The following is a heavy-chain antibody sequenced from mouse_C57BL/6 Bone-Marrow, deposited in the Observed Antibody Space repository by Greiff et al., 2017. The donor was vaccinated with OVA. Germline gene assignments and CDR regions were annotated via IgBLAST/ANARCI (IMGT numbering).Heavy chain of an antibody. CDR3: TGGTVVANWYFDV. Sequence: VQLKESGGGLVQPGGSMKLSCVASGFTFSNYWMNWVRQSPEKGLEWVAQIRLKSDNYATHYAESVKGRFTISRDDSKSSVYLQMNNLRAEDTGIYYCTGGTVVANWYFDVWGTGTTVTVSS. V-gene: IGHV6-3*01. CDR2: IRLKSDNYAT. CDR1: GFTFSNYW. D-gene: IGHD1-1*01. J-gene: IGHJ1*03.